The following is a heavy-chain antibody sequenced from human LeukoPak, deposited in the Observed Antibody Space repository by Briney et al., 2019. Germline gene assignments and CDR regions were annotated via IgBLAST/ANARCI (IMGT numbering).Heavy chain of an antibody. V-gene: IGHV4-4*07. D-gene: IGHD3-16*01. CDR3: ARGPLGGESFDI. CDR2: IYTSGST. CDR1: GGSISSYY. Sequence: SETLSLTCTVSGGSISSYYWSWIRQPAGKGLEWIGRIYTSGSTNHNPSLKTRVTISVDTSKNQFSLKLSSVTAADTAVYYCARGPLGGESFDIWGQGTMVTVSS. J-gene: IGHJ3*02.